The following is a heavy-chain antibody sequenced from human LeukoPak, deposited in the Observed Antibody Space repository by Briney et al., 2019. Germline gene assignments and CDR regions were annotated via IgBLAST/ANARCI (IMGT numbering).Heavy chain of an antibody. CDR1: GYSISSGYY. J-gene: IGHJ6*03. V-gene: IGHV4-38-2*02. Sequence: SEALSLTCTVSGYSISSGYYWGWIRQPPGKGLEWIGSIYHSGSTYYNPSLKSRVTISVDTSKNQFSLKLSSVTAADTAVYYCARGRTHYYYMDVWGKGTTVSVSS. CDR2: IYHSGST. CDR3: ARGRTHYYYMDV.